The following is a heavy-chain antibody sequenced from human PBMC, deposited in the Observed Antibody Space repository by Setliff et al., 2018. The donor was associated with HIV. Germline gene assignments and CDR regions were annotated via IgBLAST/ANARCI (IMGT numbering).Heavy chain of an antibody. CDR2: ISAYNDNT. J-gene: IGHJ4*01. V-gene: IGHV1-18*01. CDR1: GYTFTSYG. D-gene: IGHD6-19*01. CDR3: ARNQGDSSGWYAGDY. Sequence: GASVKVSCKASGYTFTSYGISWVRQAPGQGLEWMGWISAYNDNTNYAQKLQGRVTMTTDTSTSTAYMELRNLRSEDTAVYYCARNQGDSSGWYAGDYWGHGTLVTVSS.